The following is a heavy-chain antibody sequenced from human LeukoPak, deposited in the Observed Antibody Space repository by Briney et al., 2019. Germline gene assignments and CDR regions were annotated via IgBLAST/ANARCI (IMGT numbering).Heavy chain of an antibody. V-gene: IGHV1-69*13. CDR1: GCTFSSYA. J-gene: IGHJ5*02. D-gene: IGHD2-2*01. CDR3: AREPYCSRTSCWYNCFDP. Sequence: SSVKVSCKASGCTFSSYAISWVRQAPGQGLEWMGGIIPIFGTANYAQKFQGRVTITADESTSTAYMELSSLRSEDTAVYYCAREPYCSRTSCWYNCFDPWGQGTLVTVSS. CDR2: IIPIFGTA.